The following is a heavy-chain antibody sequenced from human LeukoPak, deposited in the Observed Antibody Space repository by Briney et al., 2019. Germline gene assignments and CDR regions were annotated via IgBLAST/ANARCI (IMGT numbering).Heavy chain of an antibody. CDR3: ARDLNVVRGDYYYYGMDV. V-gene: IGHV3-30-3*01. CDR1: GFTFSSYA. J-gene: IGHJ6*02. D-gene: IGHD2-15*01. Sequence: PGGSLRLSCAASGFTFSSYAMHWVRQAPGKGLEWVEVIPYDGSNKYYADSVKGRFTISRDNSKNTLYLQMNSLRAEDTAVYYCARDLNVVRGDYYYYGMDVWGQGTTVTVSS. CDR2: IPYDGSNK.